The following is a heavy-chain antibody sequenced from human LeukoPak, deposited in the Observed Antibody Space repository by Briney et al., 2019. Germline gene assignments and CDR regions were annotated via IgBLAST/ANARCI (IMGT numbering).Heavy chain of an antibody. CDR3: AREGLLDY. CDR1: GYTFTIYG. CDR2: ISASNGAT. Sequence: ASVNVSFKSSGYTFTIYGISWVRQAPGQGLEWMGGISASNGATNYAQHVQGSVTMTTDTSPSTASMEMRRLRSADTAVYYCAREGLLDYWGQGTLVTVSS. J-gene: IGHJ4*02. V-gene: IGHV1-18*01.